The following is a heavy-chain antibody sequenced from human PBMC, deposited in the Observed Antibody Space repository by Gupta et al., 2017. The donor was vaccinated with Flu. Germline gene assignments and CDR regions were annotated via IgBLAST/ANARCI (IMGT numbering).Heavy chain of an antibody. D-gene: IGHD2-15*01. V-gene: IGHV1-2*02. CDR2: INPKNGVT. CDR3: ASGDWTHTGYSDL. J-gene: IGHJ2*01. CDR1: GYTFSDYF. Sequence: QVQLVQSGTEVRKPGASVKVSCKASGYTFSDYFIHWVRQAPGQGLEWMGWINPKNGVTNYAENFQGRCTMTTDTSITKAYLELNSLKSDDTTVYFCASGDWTHTGYSDLWGRGTLVTVSS.